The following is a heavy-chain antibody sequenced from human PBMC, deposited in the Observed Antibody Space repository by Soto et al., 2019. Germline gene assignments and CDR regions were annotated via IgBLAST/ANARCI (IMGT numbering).Heavy chain of an antibody. J-gene: IGHJ4*02. V-gene: IGHV4-30-4*01. D-gene: IGHD1-26*01. CDR3: ARVSGSYCEFDY. CDR2: IYYSGIT. Sequence: QVQLQESGPGLVKPSQTLSLTCTVSGGSIRSGDYYWSWIRQPPGKGLEWIGYIYYSGITYYNPSLRSPVTISVDTSKNQFSLKLTSVTAADTAVYYCARVSGSYCEFDYSGQGTLVTVSS. CDR1: GGSIRSGDYY.